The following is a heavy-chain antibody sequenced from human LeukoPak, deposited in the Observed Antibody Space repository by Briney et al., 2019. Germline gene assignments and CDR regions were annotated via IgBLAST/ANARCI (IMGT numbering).Heavy chain of an antibody. CDR2: ISGSGGST. J-gene: IGHJ5*02. D-gene: IGHD5-18*01. CDR1: GFTFSSYA. Sequence: GGSLRLSCAASGFTFSSYAMSWVRQAPGKGLEWVSAISGSGGSTYYADSVEGRFTISRDNSKNTLYLQMNSLRAEDTAVYYCAKDPEQLEAPYNWFDPWGQGTLVTVSS. CDR3: AKDPEQLEAPYNWFDP. V-gene: IGHV3-23*01.